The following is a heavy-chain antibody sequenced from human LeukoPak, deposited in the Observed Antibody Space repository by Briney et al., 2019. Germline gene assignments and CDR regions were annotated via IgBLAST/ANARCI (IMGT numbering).Heavy chain of an antibody. Sequence: SETLSLTCAVYGGSFSGYYWSWIRQPPGKGLEWIGEINHSGSTNYNPSLESRVTISVDTSKNQFSLKLSSVTAADTAVYYCARRSTVVGMGWFDPWGQGTLVIVSS. CDR2: INHSGST. CDR1: GGSFSGYY. D-gene: IGHD2-21*01. J-gene: IGHJ5*02. CDR3: ARRSTVVGMGWFDP. V-gene: IGHV4-34*01.